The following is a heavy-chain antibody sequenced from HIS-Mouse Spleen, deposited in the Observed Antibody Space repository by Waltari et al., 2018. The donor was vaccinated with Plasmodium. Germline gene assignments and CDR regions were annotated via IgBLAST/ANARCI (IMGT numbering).Heavy chain of an antibody. J-gene: IGHJ4*02. CDR1: GGSFSGYY. CDR2: IKHSGST. CDR3: ARATTVTDHFDY. D-gene: IGHD4-4*01. V-gene: IGHV4-34*01. Sequence: QVQLQQWGAGLLKPSETLSLTCAVYGGSFSGYYWSWIRQPPGKGLEGIGEIKHSGSTNYTPSLKSRVTISVDTSKNQFALKLSSVTAADTAVYYGARATTVTDHFDYWGQGTLVTVSS.